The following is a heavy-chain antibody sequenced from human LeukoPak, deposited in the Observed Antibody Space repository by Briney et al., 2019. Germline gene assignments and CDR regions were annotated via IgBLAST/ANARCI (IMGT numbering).Heavy chain of an antibody. J-gene: IGHJ4*02. D-gene: IGHD2-2*01. CDR3: AKDLGYCSSTSCYALGY. CDR2: ISWNSGSI. V-gene: IGHV3-9*01. CDR1: GFTFDDYA. Sequence: TGGSLRLSCAASGFTFDDYAMHWVRQAPGKGLEWVSGISWNSGSIGYADSVKGRFPISRDNAKNSLYLQMNSLRAEDTALYYCAKDLGYCSSTSCYALGYWGQGTLVTVSS.